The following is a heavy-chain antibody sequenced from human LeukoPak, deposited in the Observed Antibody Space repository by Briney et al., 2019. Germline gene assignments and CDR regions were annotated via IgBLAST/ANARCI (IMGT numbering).Heavy chain of an antibody. J-gene: IGHJ4*02. Sequence: GGSPRLFCAASGFTCNKAWMSWVRHALGKGLEWVTNIDEDGSSKYYVDSVKGRFSISRDHAKNSLYLQMNSLRAEETAVYYCARDLFSGSYYEDFWGQGTLVTVSS. V-gene: IGHV3-7*01. D-gene: IGHD1-26*01. CDR2: IDEDGSSK. CDR3: ARDLFSGSYYEDF. CDR1: GFTCNKAW.